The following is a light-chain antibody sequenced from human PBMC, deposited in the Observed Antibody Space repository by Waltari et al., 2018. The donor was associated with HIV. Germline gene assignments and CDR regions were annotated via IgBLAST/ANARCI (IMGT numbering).Light chain of an antibody. CDR1: TSNIGTNN. CDR3: SAWDASLGAWM. Sequence: QSVLTQPPSASGTPGQRIIISCSGSTSNIGTNNVNWYQQLPGTTPRLLMHSNMRRPSGFPDRFSGSRSGTSASLAISGLQSEDESDYYCSAWDASLGAWMFGGGTKLTVL. J-gene: IGLJ3*02. CDR2: SNM. V-gene: IGLV1-44*01.